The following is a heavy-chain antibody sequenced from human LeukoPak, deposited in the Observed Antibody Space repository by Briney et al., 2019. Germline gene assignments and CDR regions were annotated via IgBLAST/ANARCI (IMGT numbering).Heavy chain of an antibody. V-gene: IGHV4-30-4*08. CDR1: GDSITSGNYY. D-gene: IGHD3-10*01. J-gene: IGHJ4*02. Sequence: SETLSLTCSVSGDSITSGNYYWTWIRQPAGKRLEWIGYIYYSGSTYYNPSLKSRVTISVDTSKNQFSLKLSSVTAADTAVYYCARVVDGSGHFDYWGQGTLVTVSS. CDR3: ARVVDGSGHFDY. CDR2: IYYSGST.